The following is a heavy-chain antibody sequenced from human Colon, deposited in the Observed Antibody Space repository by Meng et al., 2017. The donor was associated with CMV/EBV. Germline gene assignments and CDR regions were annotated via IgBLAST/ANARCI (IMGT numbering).Heavy chain of an antibody. CDR2: IYYSGST. V-gene: IGHV4-39*07. J-gene: IGHJ4*02. CDR1: GGSISSSSYY. D-gene: IGHD6-13*01. CDR3: ARAAAAGEYYFDY. Sequence: QLRLRRSGPGLVKPSGTLSLTRSVSGGSISSSSYYWGWIRQPPGKGLEWIGSIYYSGSTYYNPSLKSRVTISVDTSKNQFSLKLSSVTAADTAVYYCARAAAAGEYYFDYWGQGTLVTVSS.